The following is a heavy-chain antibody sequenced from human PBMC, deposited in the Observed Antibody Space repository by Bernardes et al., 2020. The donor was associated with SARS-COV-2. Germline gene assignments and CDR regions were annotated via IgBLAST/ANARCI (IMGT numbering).Heavy chain of an antibody. D-gene: IGHD2-15*01. CDR3: AGHPVDFVY. J-gene: IGHJ4*02. Sequence: SEPLPLTCGYSGGSFGSYCESWIRQSPGKGLEWIGEVTPSGGNNYNPSLKSRVIISADTSKNQFSLRLNSVTAADSGIYYCAGHPVDFVYWGQGTLVIVSS. CDR2: VTPSGGN. CDR1: GGSFGSYC. V-gene: IGHV4-34*01.